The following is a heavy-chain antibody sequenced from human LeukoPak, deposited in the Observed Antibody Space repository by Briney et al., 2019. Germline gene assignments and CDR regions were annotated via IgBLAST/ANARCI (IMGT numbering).Heavy chain of an antibody. CDR3: ARGKGGYSYGSFYYYGMDV. V-gene: IGHV4-34*01. CDR1: GGSFSGYY. Sequence: SETLSLTCAVYGGSFSGYYWSWIRQPPGKGLEWIGEINHSGSTNYNPSLKSRVTISVDTSKNQFSLKLSSVTAADTAVYYCARGKGGYSYGSFYYYGMDVWGQGTTVTVSS. D-gene: IGHD5-18*01. CDR2: INHSGST. J-gene: IGHJ6*02.